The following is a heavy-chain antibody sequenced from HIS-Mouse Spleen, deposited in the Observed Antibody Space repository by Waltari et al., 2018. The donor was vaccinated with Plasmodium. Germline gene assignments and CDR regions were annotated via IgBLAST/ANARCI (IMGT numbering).Heavy chain of an antibody. CDR3: ARVLGYKAAAGTFVEYFQH. CDR2: INPNSGGT. CDR1: GYSFTGYS. V-gene: IGHV1-2*02. Sequence: QVQLVPSGAEVEKPGDSVKVSCKASGYSFTGYSLHWVRHAPGQGFEWGGCINPNSGGTKEAQKFQGRVTMTRDTAISTAYMERSRLRSDDTAVYYCARVLGYKAAAGTFVEYFQHWGQGTLVTVSS. D-gene: IGHD6-13*01. J-gene: IGHJ1*01.